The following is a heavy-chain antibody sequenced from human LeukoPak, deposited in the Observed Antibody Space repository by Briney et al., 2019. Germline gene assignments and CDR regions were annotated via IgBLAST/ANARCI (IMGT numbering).Heavy chain of an antibody. D-gene: IGHD2-21*02. V-gene: IGHV4-31*03. CDR2: IYYSGST. J-gene: IGHJ1*01. CDR1: GGSISSGGYY. Sequence: PSETLSLTCTVSGGSISSGGYYWSWIRQHPGKGLEWIGYIYYSGSTYYNPSLKSRVIISVDTSKNQFSLKLSSVTAADTAVYYCARQVVTAIPYAEYFQHWGQGTLVTVSS. CDR3: ARQVVTAIPYAEYFQH.